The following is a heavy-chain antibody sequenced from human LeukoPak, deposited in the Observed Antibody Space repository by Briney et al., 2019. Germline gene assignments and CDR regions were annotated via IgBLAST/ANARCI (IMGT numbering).Heavy chain of an antibody. J-gene: IGHJ4*02. CDR1: GDSISSSDNY. CDR2: FYYSRNT. D-gene: IGHD3-22*01. Sequence: PSETLSLTCTVSGDSISSSDNYWGWIRQPPGKGLEWIGSFYYSRNTYYNPSLKGRVTISVDTSKNQLSLTLTSVSAADTAVYYCARHPHYYYDNSARWGQGTLVTVSS. V-gene: IGHV4-39*01. CDR3: ARHPHYYYDNSAR.